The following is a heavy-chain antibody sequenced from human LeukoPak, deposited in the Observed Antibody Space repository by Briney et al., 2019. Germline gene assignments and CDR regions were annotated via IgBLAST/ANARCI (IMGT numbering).Heavy chain of an antibody. V-gene: IGHV3-21*01. Sequence: GGSLRLSCVASGFTFSSYSMNWVRQAPGKGLEWVSSISSSSSYIYYADSVKGRFTISRDNAKNSLYLQMNSLRAEDTAVYYCARDFTMVRGVPYYYGMDVWGKGTTVTVSS. J-gene: IGHJ6*04. CDR2: ISSSSSYI. CDR1: GFTFSSYS. CDR3: ARDFTMVRGVPYYYGMDV. D-gene: IGHD3-10*01.